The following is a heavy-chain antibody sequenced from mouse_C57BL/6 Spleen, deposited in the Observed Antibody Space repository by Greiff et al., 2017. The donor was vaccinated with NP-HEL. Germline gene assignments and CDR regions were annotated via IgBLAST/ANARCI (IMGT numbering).Heavy chain of an antibody. Sequence: DVMLVESGGDLVKPGGSLKLSCAASGFTFSSYGMSWVRQTPDKRLEWVATISSGGSYTYYPDSVKGRFTISRDNAKNTLYLQMSSLKSEDTAMYYCARQIPRLYYFDYWGQGTTLTVSS. CDR1: GFTFSSYG. V-gene: IGHV5-6*02. CDR2: ISSGGSYT. J-gene: IGHJ2*01. D-gene: IGHD5-1-1*01. CDR3: ARQIPRLYYFDY.